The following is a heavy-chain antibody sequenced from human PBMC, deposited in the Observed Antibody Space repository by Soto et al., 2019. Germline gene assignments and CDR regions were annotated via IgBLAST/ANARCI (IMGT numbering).Heavy chain of an antibody. J-gene: IGHJ4*02. CDR3: VTERRNYEFDY. V-gene: IGHV3-33*01. Sequence: QVQLVESGGGVVQPGRSLRLSCAASGFTFSTFGMHWVRQSPGKGLEWVAVIWNGRNSEDYADSVKGRFTISRDNSRNTLYLQMKSLRAEDTAMYYCVTERRNYEFDYWGQGILVTVSS. CDR1: GFTFSTFG. CDR2: IWNGRNSE. D-gene: IGHD1-7*01.